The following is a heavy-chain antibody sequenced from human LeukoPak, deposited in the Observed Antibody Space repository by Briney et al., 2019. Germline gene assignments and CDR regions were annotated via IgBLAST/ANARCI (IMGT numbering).Heavy chain of an antibody. J-gene: IGHJ4*02. CDR3: ARSPIFGVVISPFDY. V-gene: IGHV3-30*03. D-gene: IGHD3-3*01. CDR2: ISYDGSNK. CDR1: GFTFSSYG. Sequence: PGGSLRLSCAASGFTFSSYGMHWVRQAPGKGLEWVAVISYDGSNKYYADSVKGRFTISRDNSKNTLYLQMNSLRAEDTAVYYCARSPIFGVVISPFDYWGQGTLVTVSS.